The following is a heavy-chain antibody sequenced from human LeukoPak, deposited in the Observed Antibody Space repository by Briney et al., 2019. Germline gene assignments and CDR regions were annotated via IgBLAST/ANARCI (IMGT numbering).Heavy chain of an antibody. CDR2: ISAYNGNT. CDR1: GFTFSSYG. J-gene: IGHJ5*02. CDR3: ARGSAMATVLNWFDP. V-gene: IGHV1-18*01. D-gene: IGHD5-24*01. Sequence: GGSLRLSCAGSGFTFSSYGMSWVRQAPGQGLEWMGWISAYNGNTNYAQKLQGRVTMTTDTSTSTAYMELRSLRSDDTAVYYCARGSAMATVLNWFDPWGQGTLVTVSS.